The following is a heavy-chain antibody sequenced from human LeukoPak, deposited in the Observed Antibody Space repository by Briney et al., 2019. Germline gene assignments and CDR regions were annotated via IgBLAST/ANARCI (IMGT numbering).Heavy chain of an antibody. CDR3: ARGGLVRGVKRTDY. J-gene: IGHJ4*02. D-gene: IGHD3-10*01. CDR2: INPNSGGT. CDR1: GYTFTGYY. Sequence: ASVKVSCKASGYTFTGYYMHWVRQAPGQGLGWMGRINPNSGGTNHAQKFQGRVTMTRDTSISTAYMELSRLRSDDTAVYYCARGGLVRGVKRTDYWGQGTLVTVSS. V-gene: IGHV1-2*06.